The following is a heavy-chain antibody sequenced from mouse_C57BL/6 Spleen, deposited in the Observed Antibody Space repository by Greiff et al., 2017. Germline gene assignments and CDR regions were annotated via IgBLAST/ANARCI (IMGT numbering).Heavy chain of an antibody. V-gene: IGHV1-72*01. CDR1: GYTFTSYW. D-gene: IGHD1-1*01. Sequence: QVQLQQPGAELVKPGASVKLSCKASGYTFTSYWMHWVKRRPGRGLEWIGRIDPNSGGTKYNEKFKSKATLTVDKPSSTAYMQLSSLTSEDSAVYYCARPLITTVVGAMDYWGQGTSVTVSS. CDR3: ARPLITTVVGAMDY. J-gene: IGHJ4*01. CDR2: IDPNSGGT.